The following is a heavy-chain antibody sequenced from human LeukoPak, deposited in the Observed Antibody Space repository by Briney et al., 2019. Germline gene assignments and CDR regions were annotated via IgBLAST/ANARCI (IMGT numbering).Heavy chain of an antibody. Sequence: AGGSLTLSCAASGFTFSSYAMSWVCHAPAKGLEWVSAISGSGGSTYYADTVKGRFTISRDNSKNTLYLQMNSLRAEDTAVYYCAKDLGAYYGSGPDAFDIWGQGTMVTVSS. CDR2: ISGSGGST. CDR1: GFTFSSYA. D-gene: IGHD3-10*01. V-gene: IGHV3-23*01. J-gene: IGHJ3*02. CDR3: AKDLGAYYGSGPDAFDI.